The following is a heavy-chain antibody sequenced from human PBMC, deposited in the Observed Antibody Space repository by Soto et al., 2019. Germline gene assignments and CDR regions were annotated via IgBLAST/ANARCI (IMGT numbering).Heavy chain of an antibody. CDR2: MNHSGST. D-gene: IGHD3-10*01. V-gene: IGHV4-59*02. Sequence: PSETLSLTCTISGGSVSTYYWSWIRQPPGQELEWIGLMNHSGSTNYNPSLKSRVTISVDTSKNQFSLKLSSVTAADTAVYYCARSIGVIITPDYYYYYGMDVWGQGTTVTVSS. J-gene: IGHJ6*02. CDR3: ARSIGVIITPDYYYYYGMDV. CDR1: GGSVSTYY.